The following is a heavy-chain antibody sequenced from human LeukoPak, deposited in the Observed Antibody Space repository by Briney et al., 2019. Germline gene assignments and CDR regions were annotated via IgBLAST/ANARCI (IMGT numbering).Heavy chain of an antibody. CDR2: IYTSGST. V-gene: IGHV4-4*07. D-gene: IGHD1-26*01. CDR1: GGSISSYY. Sequence: PSETLSLTCTVSGGSISSYYWSWIRQPAGKGLEWIGRIYTSGSTNYNASLKRRVSMSVDTSKNQFSLKLSSVTAADTAVFYCARENSGSYREFDYWGQGTLVTVSS. J-gene: IGHJ4*02. CDR3: ARENSGSYREFDY.